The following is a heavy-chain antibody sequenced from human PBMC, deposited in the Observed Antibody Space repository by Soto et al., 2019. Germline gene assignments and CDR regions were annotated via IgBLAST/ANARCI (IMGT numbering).Heavy chain of an antibody. CDR2: ISWDGGST. J-gene: IGHJ4*02. Sequence: GGSLRLSCAASGFTFDDYAMHWVRQAPGKGLEWVSLISWDGGSTYYADSVKGRFTISRDNSKNSLYLQMNSLRAGDPALYYCANDILPRYHILTGHYPLAFDYCGQGTLVTVSS. CDR1: GFTFDDYA. CDR3: ANDILPRYHILTGHYPLAFDY. V-gene: IGHV3-43D*04. D-gene: IGHD3-9*01.